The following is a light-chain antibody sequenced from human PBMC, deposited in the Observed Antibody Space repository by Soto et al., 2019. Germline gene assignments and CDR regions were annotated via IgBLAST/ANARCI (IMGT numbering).Light chain of an antibody. V-gene: IGLV4-60*03. CDR2: FEDSSTY. CDR3: ETWDSHTRV. Sequence: QSVRTQSSSASAFLGSAVRLTCTVSSVHSDYIIAWHQPQPGKATRYLMNFEDSSTYYEGSGVPDRFSGSSSGADRYLTISQLQSEDESDYYCETWDSHTRVFGGGTKVTVL. J-gene: IGLJ3*02. CDR1: SVHSDYI.